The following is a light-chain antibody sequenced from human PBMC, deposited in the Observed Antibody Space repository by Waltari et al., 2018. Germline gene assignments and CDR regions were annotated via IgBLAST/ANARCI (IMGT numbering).Light chain of an antibody. CDR1: SSNLGNNY. Sequence: QSVLTQPPSVSAAPGQKVTISCSGSSSNLGNNYVSWYQQFPGTAPKLLIYDNDKRPSGIPDRFSGSKSGTSATLGITGLQTGDEADYYCGTWDSSLSAPVFGGGTKLTVL. CDR2: DND. CDR3: GTWDSSLSAPV. J-gene: IGLJ3*02. V-gene: IGLV1-51*01.